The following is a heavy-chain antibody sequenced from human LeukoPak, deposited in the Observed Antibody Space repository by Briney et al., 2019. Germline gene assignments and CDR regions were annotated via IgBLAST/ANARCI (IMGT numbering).Heavy chain of an antibody. CDR2: ISWNSGNI. CDR3: AKGRSGYYYGSGPLDY. D-gene: IGHD3-10*01. Sequence: PGGSLRLSCAGSGFTFDDYAMHGVRQAPGKGLEWVSGISWNSGNIGYADSVKGRFIVSRDNAKNSLYLQMNSLRDEDMALYYCAKGRSGYYYGSGPLDYWGQGTLVTVSS. V-gene: IGHV3-9*03. CDR1: GFTFDDYA. J-gene: IGHJ4*02.